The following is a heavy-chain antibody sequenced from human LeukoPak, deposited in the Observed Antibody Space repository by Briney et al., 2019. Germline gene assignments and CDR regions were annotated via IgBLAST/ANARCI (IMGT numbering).Heavy chain of an antibody. CDR1: GGTFSSYA. J-gene: IGHJ4*02. D-gene: IGHD6-13*01. V-gene: IGHV1-69*13. Sequence: SVKVSCKASGGTFSSYAISWVRQAPGQGLEWMGGIIPIFGTANYTQKFQGRVTITADESTSTAYMELSSLRSEDTAVYYCASEASIAAAPHWGQGTLVTVSS. CDR3: ASEASIAAAPH. CDR2: IIPIFGTA.